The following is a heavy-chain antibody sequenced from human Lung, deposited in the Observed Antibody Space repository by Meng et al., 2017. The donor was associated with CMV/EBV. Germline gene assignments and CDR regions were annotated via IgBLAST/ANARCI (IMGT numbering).Heavy chain of an antibody. V-gene: IGHV3-30*02. D-gene: IGHD6-19*01. J-gene: IGHJ4*02. Sequence: SCAASGFSFSNYDMHWVRQAPGKGLEWVAIIRYDGSNKYNTDSVKGRFTISRDNSKNTLSLQMNSLGAEDTAVYYCAKNGQGTSGWFYFDLWGQGTXVTVSS. CDR2: IRYDGSNK. CDR1: GFSFSNYD. CDR3: AKNGQGTSGWFYFDL.